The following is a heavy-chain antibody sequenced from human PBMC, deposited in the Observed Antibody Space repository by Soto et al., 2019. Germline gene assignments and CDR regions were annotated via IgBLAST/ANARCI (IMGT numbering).Heavy chain of an antibody. CDR1: GFSLSTSGMC. D-gene: IGHD2-2*01. CDR3: ARTRYCSSTSCPPDDYYYYYMDV. V-gene: IGHV2-70*11. J-gene: IGHJ6*03. CDR2: IDWDDDK. Sequence: GSGPTLVNPTQTLTLTCTFSGFSLSTSGMCVSWIRQPPGKALEWLARIDWDDDKYYSTSLKTRLTISKDTSKNQVVLTMTNMDPVDTATYYCARTRYCSSTSCPPDDYYYYYMDVWGKGTTVTVSS.